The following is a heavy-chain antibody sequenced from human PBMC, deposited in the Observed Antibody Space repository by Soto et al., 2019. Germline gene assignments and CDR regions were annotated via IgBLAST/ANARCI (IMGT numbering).Heavy chain of an antibody. Sequence: QVQLQESGPGLVRPSQTLSLICTVSGGSINSGDSYWNWIRQHPEKGLEWIGYINYRGSTFYNLSLKSRIIISVDTSKNQFSLKLSSVTAADTAVYYCARDAPGVAPYWGQGTLVTVSS. CDR2: INYRGST. J-gene: IGHJ4*02. CDR1: GGSINSGDSY. CDR3: ARDAPGVAPY. V-gene: IGHV4-31*03. D-gene: IGHD2-15*01.